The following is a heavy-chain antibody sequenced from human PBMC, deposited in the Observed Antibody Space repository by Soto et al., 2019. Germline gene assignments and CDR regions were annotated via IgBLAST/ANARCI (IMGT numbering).Heavy chain of an antibody. CDR1: GFTFDDYA. D-gene: IGHD3-10*01. V-gene: IGHV3-9*01. Sequence: ESGGGLVQPGRSLRLSCAASGFTFDDYAMHWVRQAPGKGLEWVSGISWNSGSIGYADSVKGRFTISRDNAKNSLYLQMNSLRAEDTALYYCAKDPSNYYGSGSYSMDVWGKGTTVTVSS. CDR3: AKDPSNYYGSGSYSMDV. J-gene: IGHJ6*04. CDR2: ISWNSGSI.